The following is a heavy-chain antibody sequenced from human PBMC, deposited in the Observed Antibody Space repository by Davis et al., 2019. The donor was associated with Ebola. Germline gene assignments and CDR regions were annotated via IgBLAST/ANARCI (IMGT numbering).Heavy chain of an antibody. Sequence: GESLKISCAASGFTFYSYAMTWVRQVPGLGLEWVSGINWNGGSTGYADSVKGRFTISRDNSKNTLYLQMNSLRGEDTAVYYCARSGLSFGVVKYHYGMDAWGKGTTVTVSS. CDR3: ARSGLSFGVVKYHYGMDA. CDR2: INWNGGST. V-gene: IGHV3-20*04. J-gene: IGHJ6*04. CDR1: GFTFYSYA. D-gene: IGHD3-3*01.